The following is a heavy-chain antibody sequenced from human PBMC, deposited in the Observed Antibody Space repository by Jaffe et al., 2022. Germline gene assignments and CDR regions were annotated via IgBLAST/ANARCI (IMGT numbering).Heavy chain of an antibody. D-gene: IGHD3-10*01. Sequence: EVQLVESGGVVVQPGGSLRLSCAASGFTFDDYTMHWVRQAPGKGLEWVSLISWDGGSTYYADSVKGRFTISRDNSKNSLYLQMNSLRTEDTALYYCAKGGPGRRTYWYFDLWGRGTLVTVSS. J-gene: IGHJ2*01. CDR3: AKGGPGRRTYWYFDL. V-gene: IGHV3-43*01. CDR2: ISWDGGST. CDR1: GFTFDDYT.